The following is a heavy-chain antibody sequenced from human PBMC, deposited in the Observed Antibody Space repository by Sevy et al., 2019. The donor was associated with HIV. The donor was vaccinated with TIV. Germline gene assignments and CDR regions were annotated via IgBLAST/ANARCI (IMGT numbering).Heavy chain of an antibody. CDR2: IGYDGSDK. D-gene: IGHD1-26*01. CDR1: GFTFRNYG. V-gene: IGHV3-30*18. J-gene: IGHJ6*02. Sequence: GGSLRLSCIASGFTFRNYGIHWVRQAPGKGLDWVAVIGYDGSDKYYADSVKGRFTISRDNSKNRLFLQMNSLRVEDTAVYYCAKERGGSYIPYFYGMDVWGQGTAFTVSS. CDR3: AKERGGSYIPYFYGMDV.